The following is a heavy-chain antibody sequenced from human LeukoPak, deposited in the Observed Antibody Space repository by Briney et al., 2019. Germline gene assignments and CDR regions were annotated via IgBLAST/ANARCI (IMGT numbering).Heavy chain of an antibody. D-gene: IGHD2-8*01. Sequence: GGSLRLSCAASRVTFSSYGMHWVRQAPGKGLEWVAYIQYDGSNAQYADSVKGRFSISRDSSKNILYLQMNSLRAEDTAVYYCAKDRCSNGVGCYYYYMDVWGKGTTVTISS. CDR2: IQYDGSNA. J-gene: IGHJ6*03. CDR1: RVTFSSYG. CDR3: AKDRCSNGVGCYYYYMDV. V-gene: IGHV3-30*02.